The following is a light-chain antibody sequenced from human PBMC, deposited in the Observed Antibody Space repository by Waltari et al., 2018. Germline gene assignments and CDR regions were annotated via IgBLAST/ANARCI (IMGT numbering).Light chain of an antibody. CDR3: QVWDRSRDQWV. J-gene: IGLJ3*02. CDR2: DDG. Sequence: SYVLTQPPSVSVGPGQTAMIPCGGNNIGSKSVHWYRQRPGQAPKLVVYDDGDRPSGIPERFSGSNSGDTATLTISRVEAGDEADYYCQVWDRSRDQWVFGGGTKLTVL. CDR1: NIGSKS. V-gene: IGLV3-21*02.